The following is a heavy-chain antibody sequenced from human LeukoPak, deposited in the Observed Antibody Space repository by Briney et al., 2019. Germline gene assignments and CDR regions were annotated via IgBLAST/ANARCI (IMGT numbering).Heavy chain of an antibody. CDR2: ISGDGVST. Sequence: EGSLRLSCVASGLPIADFATHWVRQAPGKGLEWVSLISGDGVSTFYADSVKGRFSISRDNSKNSLYLEMNSLRTEDAAMYDCAKESGKFDYWGQGTLVAVSS. J-gene: IGHJ4*02. CDR1: GLPIADFA. CDR3: AKESGKFDY. V-gene: IGHV3-43*02.